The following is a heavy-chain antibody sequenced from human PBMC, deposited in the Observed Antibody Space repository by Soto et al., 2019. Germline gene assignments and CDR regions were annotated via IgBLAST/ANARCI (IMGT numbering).Heavy chain of an antibody. D-gene: IGHD1-26*01. CDR3: ATDRGVGGTCLDY. CDR2: INPYSGGA. CDR1: GYTFTDYF. V-gene: IGHV1-2*02. J-gene: IGHJ4*02. Sequence: ASVKVSCKASGYTFTDYFIHWVRQAPGQGLEWIGWINPYSGGADLSQKFQGRVTITRDTSASTAYMELSSLRSEDTAVYYCATDRGVGGTCLDYWGQGTLVTVSS.